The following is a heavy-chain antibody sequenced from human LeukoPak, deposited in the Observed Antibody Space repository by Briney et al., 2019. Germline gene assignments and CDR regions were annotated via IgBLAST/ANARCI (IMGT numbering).Heavy chain of an antibody. CDR2: ISSSSSYI. V-gene: IGHV3-21*01. D-gene: IGHD5-12*01. Sequence: GGSLRLSCAASGFTFSSYSMNWVRQAPGKGREGASSISSSSSYIYYADSVKGRFTISRDNAKNSLYLQMNSLRAEDTAVYYCARARSGYDFDYWGQGTLVTVSS. CDR3: ARARSGYDFDY. J-gene: IGHJ4*02. CDR1: GFTFSSYS.